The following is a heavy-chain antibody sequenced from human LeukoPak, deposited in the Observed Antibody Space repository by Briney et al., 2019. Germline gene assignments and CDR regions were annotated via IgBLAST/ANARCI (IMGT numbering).Heavy chain of an antibody. CDR2: ISGSGART. Sequence: GGSLRLSCAASGFTFSSYAMSWVRQAPGEGLEWVSAISGSGARTYYAGSVKGRLTISRDTSKNTVYLQMNSLRAEDTAIYYCAKDMGEDGSYYLHYWGQGTLVTVSS. J-gene: IGHJ4*02. V-gene: IGHV3-23*01. CDR1: GFTFSSYA. CDR3: AKDMGEDGSYYLHY. D-gene: IGHD1-26*01.